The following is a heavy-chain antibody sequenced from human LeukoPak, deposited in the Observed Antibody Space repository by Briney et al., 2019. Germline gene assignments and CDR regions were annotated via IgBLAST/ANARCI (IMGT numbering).Heavy chain of an antibody. V-gene: IGHV3-15*07. D-gene: IGHD1-26*01. CDR2: IRSKTDGETT. CDR3: TTDPPGAWGRWERLRDY. Sequence: GGSLRLSCVASGFVFSNAWMNWVRQAPGKGLEWVGHIRSKTDGETTDYGAPVTGRFTISRDNAKKTLYLQMHSLRIEDTGIYYCTTDPPGAWGRWERLRDYWGQGTLVTVSS. J-gene: IGHJ4*02. CDR1: GFVFSNAW.